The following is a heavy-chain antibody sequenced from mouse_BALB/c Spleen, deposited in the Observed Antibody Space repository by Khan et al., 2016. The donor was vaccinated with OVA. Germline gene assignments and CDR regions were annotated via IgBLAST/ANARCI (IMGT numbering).Heavy chain of an antibody. D-gene: IGHD2-3*01. CDR3: ARPSYDPRDFEV. Sequence: VQLKESGAELVKPGASVKLPCTASGFTIKDTYLHWVKQRPEQGLEWIGRIAPANGNTQYDPKFQGKATLTSDTSSNTAYLQLNSLTSEDTAVYYCARPSYDPRDFEVWGAGTTVTVSS. CDR2: IAPANGNT. CDR1: GFTIKDTY. J-gene: IGHJ1*01. V-gene: IGHV14-3*02.